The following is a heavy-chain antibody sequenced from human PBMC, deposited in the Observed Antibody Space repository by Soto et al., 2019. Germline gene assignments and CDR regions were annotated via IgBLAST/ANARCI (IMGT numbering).Heavy chain of an antibody. CDR1: GGSISGYY. CDR3: ATSGGSWVAPWFDP. Sequence: PSETLSLTCTVSGGSISGYYWSWIRQPPGKGLEWIGYIYYSGSTNYNPSLTSRVTISVDTSKNQFSLKLSSVTAADTAVYYCATSGGSWVAPWFDPWGQGTLVTVSS. CDR2: IYYSGST. J-gene: IGHJ5*02. V-gene: IGHV4-59*01. D-gene: IGHD2-15*01.